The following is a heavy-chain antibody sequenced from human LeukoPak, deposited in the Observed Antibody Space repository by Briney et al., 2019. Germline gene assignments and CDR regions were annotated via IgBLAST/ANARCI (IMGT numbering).Heavy chain of an antibody. CDR3: VREAFASSWPSYYYGMDV. D-gene: IGHD6-13*01. CDR1: GFTFSSYA. CDR2: ISGSGGST. J-gene: IGHJ6*02. Sequence: GGSLRLSCAASGFTFSSYAMSWVRQAPGKGLEWVSAISGSGGSTYYADSVKGRFTISRDNSKNTLYLQMNSLRAEDTAVYYCVREAFASSWPSYYYGMDVWGQGTTVTVSS. V-gene: IGHV3-23*01.